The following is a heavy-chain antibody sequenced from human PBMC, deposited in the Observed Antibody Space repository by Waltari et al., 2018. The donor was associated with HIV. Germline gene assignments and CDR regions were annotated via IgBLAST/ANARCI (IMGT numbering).Heavy chain of an antibody. J-gene: IGHJ2*01. CDR2: LIPVFGTT. CDR1: GGTFNHYA. CDR3: ARMATVVDWYFDL. Sequence: QVQLVQSGAEVKKPGSSVKVSCKASGGTFNHYAITWVRQAPGQGLEWMGGLIPVFGTTNYAQKFQGRLTIIADESTSTGYMELSSLRSEDTAVYYCARMATVVDWYFDLWGRGTLVTVSS. V-gene: IGHV1-69*01. D-gene: IGHD2-15*01.